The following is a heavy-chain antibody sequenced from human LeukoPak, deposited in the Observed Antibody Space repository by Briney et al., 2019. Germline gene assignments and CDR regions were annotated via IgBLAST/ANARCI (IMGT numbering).Heavy chain of an antibody. CDR2: ISAYNGNT. V-gene: IGHV1-18*01. J-gene: IGHJ5*02. D-gene: IGHD5/OR15-5a*01. Sequence: ASVKFSCKASGYTFTSYGISWVRQATGPGLEWMGWISAYNGNTNYAQKLQCRVTMTTDTSTSTAYMELRSLRSDDTAVYYCAREPTGLDSVHFDPWGQGTLVTVSS. CDR1: GYTFTSYG. CDR3: AREPTGLDSVHFDP.